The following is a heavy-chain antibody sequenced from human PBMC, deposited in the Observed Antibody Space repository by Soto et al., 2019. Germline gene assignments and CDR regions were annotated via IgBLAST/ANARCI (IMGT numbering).Heavy chain of an antibody. CDR3: ARGGRKLLDEGTNWFDP. D-gene: IGHD1-26*01. V-gene: IGHV4-34*01. CDR1: GGSFSGYY. CDR2: INHRGST. Sequence: QVQLQQWGAGLLKPSETLSLTCAVYGGSFSGYYWSWIRQPPGKGLEWIGEINHRGSTNYNPSLKRRGTISVDPSKNQFSLKLRSVTAADTAVYYCARGGRKLLDEGTNWFDPWGQGTLVTVSS. J-gene: IGHJ5*02.